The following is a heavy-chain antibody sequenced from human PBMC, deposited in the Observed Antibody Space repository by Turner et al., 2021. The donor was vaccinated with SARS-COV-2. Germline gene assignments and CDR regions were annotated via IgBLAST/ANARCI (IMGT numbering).Heavy chain of an antibody. Sequence: QVQLVQSGAEVKKPGASVKVSCKASGYTFNGYYMHWVRQAPGQGLEWMGWINPNSGGTNYAQKFQGWVTMTRDTSISTAYMELSRLRSDDTAVYYCAREDRGYSYGYGRFDPWGQGTLVTVSS. V-gene: IGHV1-2*04. CDR2: INPNSGGT. CDR3: AREDRGYSYGYGRFDP. CDR1: GYTFNGYY. D-gene: IGHD5-18*01. J-gene: IGHJ5*02.